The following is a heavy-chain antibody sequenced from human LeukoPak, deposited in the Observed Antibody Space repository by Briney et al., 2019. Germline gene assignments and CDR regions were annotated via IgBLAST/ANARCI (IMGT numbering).Heavy chain of an antibody. CDR2: ISGSGGIT. V-gene: IGHV3-23*01. Sequence: GGSLRLSCAASGFTCSSYAIYWVRQAPGKGLEGVSGISGSGGITYFADPVKGRFTISRDNSKNTVYLQMNSLRAEDTAVYYCAKTTTGYSSGRYPGWPVDYWGQGTLVNVSS. CDR1: GFTCSSYA. D-gene: IGHD6-19*01. CDR3: AKTTTGYSSGRYPGWPVDY. J-gene: IGHJ4*02.